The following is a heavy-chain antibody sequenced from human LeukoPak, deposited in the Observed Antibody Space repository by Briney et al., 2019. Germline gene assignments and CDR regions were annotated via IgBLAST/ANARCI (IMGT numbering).Heavy chain of an antibody. V-gene: IGHV3-49*04. CDR2: IRSNTYGGTT. D-gene: IGHD2-15*01. CDR1: GFTFGDYA. CDR3: TKNTPMGYFDY. J-gene: IGHJ4*02. Sequence: GGSLRLSCTASGFTFGDYAMSWVRQAPGKGLEWVGVIRSNTYGGTTEYAASVKGRFTISRDDSKSIAYLEMNSLKSEDTAMYYCTKNTPMGYFDYWGQGTLATVSS.